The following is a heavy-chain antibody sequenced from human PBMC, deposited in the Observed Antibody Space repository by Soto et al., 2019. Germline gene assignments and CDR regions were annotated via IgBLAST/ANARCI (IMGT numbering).Heavy chain of an antibody. CDR1: GYTFTSYG. J-gene: IGHJ5*02. V-gene: IGHV1-18*01. Sequence: ASVKVSCKASGYTFTSYGISWVRQAPGQGLEWMGWISAYNGNTNYAQKLQGRVTMTTDTSTSTAYMELRSLRSDDTAVYYCARDTPLYYDSSGPGWFDPWGQRTLVTVSS. CDR2: ISAYNGNT. D-gene: IGHD3-22*01. CDR3: ARDTPLYYDSSGPGWFDP.